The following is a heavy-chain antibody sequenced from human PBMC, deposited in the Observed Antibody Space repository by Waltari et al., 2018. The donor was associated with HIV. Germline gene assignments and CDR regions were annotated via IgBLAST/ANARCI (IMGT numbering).Heavy chain of an antibody. J-gene: IGHJ4*02. CDR1: GGSFSGYY. Sequence: QVQLQQWGAGLLKPSETLSLTCAVYGGSFSGYYWSWIRQPPGKGLEWIGEITHSGSTTYNPSLKSRVTISVDTSKNQFSLKLSSVTAADTAVYYCARSEYSSSSVDYWGQGTLVTVSS. V-gene: IGHV4-34*01. CDR3: ARSEYSSSSVDY. CDR2: ITHSGST. D-gene: IGHD6-6*01.